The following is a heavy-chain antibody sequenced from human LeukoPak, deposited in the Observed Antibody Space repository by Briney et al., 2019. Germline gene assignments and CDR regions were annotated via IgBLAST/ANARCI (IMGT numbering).Heavy chain of an antibody. CDR2: INPNSGGT. Sequence: ASVKVSCKASGYTFTDYYMHWVRQAPGQGLEGMGWINPNSGGTNYAQKFQGRVTMTGDTSISTVYMELSSLRSEDTAVYYCARDQGYDSSGYYYYQLDYWGQGTLVTVSS. J-gene: IGHJ4*02. CDR3: ARDQGYDSSGYYYYQLDY. V-gene: IGHV1-2*02. CDR1: GYTFTDYY. D-gene: IGHD3-22*01.